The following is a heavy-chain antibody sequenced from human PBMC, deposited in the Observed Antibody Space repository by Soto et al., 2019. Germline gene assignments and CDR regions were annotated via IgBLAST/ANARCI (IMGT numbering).Heavy chain of an antibody. CDR1: GGSISSYY. CDR2: IYYSGST. CDR3: ARVYGSSGWYWFDP. J-gene: IGHJ5*02. Sequence: SETLSLTCTVSGGSISSYYWSWIRQPPGKGLEWIGYIYYSGSTNYNPSLKSRVTISVDTSKNQFSLKLSSVTAVDTAVYYCARVYGSSGWYWFDPWGQGTLVTVSS. D-gene: IGHD6-19*01. V-gene: IGHV4-59*01.